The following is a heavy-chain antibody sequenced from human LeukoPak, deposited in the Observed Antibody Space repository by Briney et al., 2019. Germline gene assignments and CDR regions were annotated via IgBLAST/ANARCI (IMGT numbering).Heavy chain of an antibody. J-gene: IGHJ4*02. V-gene: IGHV5-51*04. Sequence: GESLKISCKGSGYSFTSYWIGWVRQMPGKGLEWMGIIYPGDSDTRYSPSFQGQVTISADKPISTAYLQWSSLKASDTAMYYCARTTMVRGVTRHFDYWGQGTLVTVSS. CDR2: IYPGDSDT. CDR3: ARTTMVRGVTRHFDY. D-gene: IGHD3-10*01. CDR1: GYSFTSYW.